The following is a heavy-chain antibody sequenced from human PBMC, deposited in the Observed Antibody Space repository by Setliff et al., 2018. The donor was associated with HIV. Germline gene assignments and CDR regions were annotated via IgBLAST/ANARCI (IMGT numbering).Heavy chain of an antibody. D-gene: IGHD3-22*01. V-gene: IGHV3-20*04. CDR1: GFNFDDYG. Sequence: GGSLRLSCVTSGFNFDDYGMSWVRQAPRKGLEWVSGINWNGGSTGYADSVKGRFTISRDYGKNSLYLQMDSLRAEDTALYYCARAQSTGYLYFDSWGQGTLVTVSS. J-gene: IGHJ4*02. CDR3: ARAQSTGYLYFDS. CDR2: INWNGGST.